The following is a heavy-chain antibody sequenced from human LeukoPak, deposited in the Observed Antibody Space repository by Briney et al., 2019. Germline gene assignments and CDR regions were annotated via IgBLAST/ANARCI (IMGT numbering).Heavy chain of an antibody. V-gene: IGHV3-30*04. Sequence: PGRSLRLSCAASGFTFSSYAMHWVRQAPGKGLEWVAVISYDGSNKYYADSVKGRFTISRDNSKNTLYLQMNSLRAEDTAVYYCARDGSAVAGGEVAFDIWGQGTMVTVSS. CDR2: ISYDGSNK. J-gene: IGHJ3*02. D-gene: IGHD6-19*01. CDR3: ARDGSAVAGGEVAFDI. CDR1: GFTFSSYA.